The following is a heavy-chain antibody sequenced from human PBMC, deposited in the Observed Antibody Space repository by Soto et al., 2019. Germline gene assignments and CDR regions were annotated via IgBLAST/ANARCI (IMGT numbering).Heavy chain of an antibody. V-gene: IGHV1-18*04. Sequence: ASVKVSCKASGYTFTNYYMHWVRQAPGQGLEWMGWISAYNGNTNYAQKLQGRVTMTTDTSTSTAYMELRSLRSDDTAVYYCARDTVAGLHYFDYWGQGTLVTVSS. CDR3: ARDTVAGLHYFDY. J-gene: IGHJ4*02. CDR1: GYTFTNYY. CDR2: ISAYNGNT. D-gene: IGHD6-19*01.